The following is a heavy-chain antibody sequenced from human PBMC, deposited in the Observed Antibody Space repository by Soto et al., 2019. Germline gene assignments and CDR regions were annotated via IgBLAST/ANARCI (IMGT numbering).Heavy chain of an antibody. CDR3: ARDRTPILTGYYTVNWFDP. CDR2: INPNSGGT. CDR1: GYTFTGSY. Sequence: ASVKVSCKASGYTFTGSYMHWVRQAPGQGLEWMGWINPNSGGTNYAQKFQGWVTMTRDTSISTAYMELSRLRSDDTAVYYCARDRTPILTGYYTVNWFDPWGQGTLVTVSS. V-gene: IGHV1-2*04. J-gene: IGHJ5*02. D-gene: IGHD3-9*01.